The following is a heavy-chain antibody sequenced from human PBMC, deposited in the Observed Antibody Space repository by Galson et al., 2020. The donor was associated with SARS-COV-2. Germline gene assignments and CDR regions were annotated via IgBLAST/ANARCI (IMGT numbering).Heavy chain of an antibody. J-gene: IGHJ3*02. D-gene: IGHD3-16*02. CDR3: AKDRASPSSIMITFGGVIANDAFDI. Sequence: DGSNKYYADTVKGRFTISRDNSKNTLYLQMKSLRAEDTAVYYCAKDRASPSSIMITFGGVIANDAFDIWGQGTMVTVSS. V-gene: IGHV3-30*02. CDR2: DGSNK.